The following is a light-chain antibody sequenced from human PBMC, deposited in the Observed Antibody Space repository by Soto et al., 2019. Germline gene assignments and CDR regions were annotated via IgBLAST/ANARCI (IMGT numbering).Light chain of an antibody. CDR1: SSDVGGYTY. CDR3: SSYTISSTYV. V-gene: IGLV2-14*01. J-gene: IGLJ1*01. CDR2: DVS. Sequence: QSALTQPASVSGSPGQSIAISCTGTSSDVGGYTYVSWYQQHPDKAPKLMIFDVSNRPSGVSNRFSGSKSGNTASLTISGLQADDEAHYYCSSYTISSTYVFGTGTKVTVL.